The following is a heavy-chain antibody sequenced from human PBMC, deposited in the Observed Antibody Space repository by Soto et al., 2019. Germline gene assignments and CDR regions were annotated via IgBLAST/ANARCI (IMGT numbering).Heavy chain of an antibody. Sequence: QLQLQESGPGLVRASETLSLSCTVFGGSMSSSDYYWGWIRQPPGQGLEWIGTIYSSGTTYYSPFLKSQLTTSVDTSNNHFALHLRSVTAADTAVYYCATHYCTRGPCYFDYWGQGVLGPVSS. D-gene: IGHD2-8*02. J-gene: IGHJ4*02. CDR2: IYSSGTT. V-gene: IGHV4-39*02. CDR1: GGSMSSSDYY. CDR3: ATHYCTRGPCYFDY.